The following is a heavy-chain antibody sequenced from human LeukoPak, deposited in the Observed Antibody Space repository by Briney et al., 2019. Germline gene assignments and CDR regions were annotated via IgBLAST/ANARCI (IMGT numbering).Heavy chain of an antibody. CDR3: AKGLYSSGWNDAFDI. CDR1: GFTFDDYA. Sequence: GGSLRLSCAASGFTFDDYAMHWVRQAPGKGLGWVSGISWNSGSIGYADSVKGRFTISRDNAKNSLYLQMNSLRAEDTALYYCAKGLYSSGWNDAFDIWGQGTMVTVSS. CDR2: ISWNSGSI. D-gene: IGHD6-19*01. V-gene: IGHV3-9*01. J-gene: IGHJ3*02.